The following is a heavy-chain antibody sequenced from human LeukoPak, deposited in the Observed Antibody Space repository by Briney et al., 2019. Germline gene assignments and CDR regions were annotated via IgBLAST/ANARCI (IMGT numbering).Heavy chain of an antibody. CDR2: IYYSGST. J-gene: IGHJ3*02. Sequence: SETLSLTCTVSGGSISSYYWSWIRQPPGKGLEWIGYIYYSGSTNYNPSLKSRVTISVDTSKNQFSLELSSVTAADTAVYYCARVLGGAFDIWGQGTMVTVSS. V-gene: IGHV4-59*01. CDR3: ARVLGGAFDI. CDR1: GGSISSYY. D-gene: IGHD3-16*01.